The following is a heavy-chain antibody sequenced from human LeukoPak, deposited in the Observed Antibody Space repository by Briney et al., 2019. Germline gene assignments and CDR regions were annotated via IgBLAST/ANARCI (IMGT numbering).Heavy chain of an antibody. Sequence: SETLSLTCTVPSGSINSYYWGWVRQPAGRGLEWIGRIYTTGKTDYNPSLKSRLTISVDTSKRQFSLNLRSVTAADTAIYYCARHGYTASHYFLDYWSQGTLVTVSS. CDR3: ARHGYTASHYFLDY. CDR1: SGSINSYY. J-gene: IGHJ4*02. CDR2: IYTTGKT. V-gene: IGHV4-4*07. D-gene: IGHD3-16*01.